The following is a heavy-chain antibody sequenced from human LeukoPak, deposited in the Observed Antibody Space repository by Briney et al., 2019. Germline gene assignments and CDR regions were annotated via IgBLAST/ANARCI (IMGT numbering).Heavy chain of an antibody. V-gene: IGHV3-64*01. Sequence: PGGSLRLSCAASGFTFSSYAMHWVRQAPGKGLEYVSAISSNGGSTYYANSVKGRFTISRDNSKNTLYLQMGSLRAEDMAVYYCAREGWNDEGYFDYWGQGTLVTVSS. CDR1: GFTFSSYA. CDR3: AREGWNDEGYFDY. CDR2: ISSNGGST. J-gene: IGHJ4*02. D-gene: IGHD1-1*01.